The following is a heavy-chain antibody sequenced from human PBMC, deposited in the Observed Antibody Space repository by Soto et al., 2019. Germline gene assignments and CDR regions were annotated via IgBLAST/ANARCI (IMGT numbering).Heavy chain of an antibody. CDR2: MRQDGSER. D-gene: IGHD3-3*01. CDR3: ARGDEYDGPGDY. CDR1: GFTFSKYW. J-gene: IGHJ4*02. Sequence: EVQLVESGGGLVQPGGSLRLSCEASGFTFSKYWMNWVRQVPGKGLEWVANMRQDGSERYYVDSVKGRFTVSRDNTKNSWDLAINSLRAEDTAGDFCARGDEYDGPGDYWGQGTLVIVSS. V-gene: IGHV3-7*03.